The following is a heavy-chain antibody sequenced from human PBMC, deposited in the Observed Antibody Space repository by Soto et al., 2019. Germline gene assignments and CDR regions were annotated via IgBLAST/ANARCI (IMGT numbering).Heavy chain of an antibody. J-gene: IGHJ5*02. CDR1: GFTFSNHA. CDR2: IDSGGGKT. CDR3: TKEHSNYPDNWFDP. V-gene: IGHV3-23*01. Sequence: GGSLRLSCAASGFTFSNHAMSWVRQAPGTGLEWVSAIDSGGGKTYYADSVKGRFTISRDNSMNTLYLQMDSLRAEDTAIYYCTKEHSNYPDNWFDPWGQGTRVTVSS. D-gene: IGHD4-4*01.